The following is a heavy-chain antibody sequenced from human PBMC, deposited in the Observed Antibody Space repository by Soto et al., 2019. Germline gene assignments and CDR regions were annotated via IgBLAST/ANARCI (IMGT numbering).Heavy chain of an antibody. CDR1: GGSISSGDYY. V-gene: IGHV4-30-4*01. CDR3: ATHQMGGDYGS. CDR2: IYYSGST. D-gene: IGHD4-17*01. J-gene: IGHJ4*02. Sequence: QVQLQESGPGLVKPSQTLSLTCTVSGGSISSGDYYWSWIRQPPGKGLEWIGYIYYSGSTYYNPSLKSXXTXSXXTSKNQFSLKLSSVTAADTAVYYCATHQMGGDYGSWGQGTLVTVSS.